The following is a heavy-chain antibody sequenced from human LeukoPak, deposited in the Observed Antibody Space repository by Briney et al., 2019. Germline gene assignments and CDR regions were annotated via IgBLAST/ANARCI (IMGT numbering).Heavy chain of an antibody. Sequence: SETLSLTCTVSGYSISSGYYWGWIRQPPGKGLEWIGSIYHSGSTYYNPSLKSRVIISVDTSKNQFSLKLSSVTAADTAVYYCESLSSGSYWYYWGQGTLVTVSS. CDR1: GYSISSGYY. D-gene: IGHD1-26*01. V-gene: IGHV4-38-2*02. CDR2: IYHSGST. CDR3: ESLSSGSYWYY. J-gene: IGHJ4*02.